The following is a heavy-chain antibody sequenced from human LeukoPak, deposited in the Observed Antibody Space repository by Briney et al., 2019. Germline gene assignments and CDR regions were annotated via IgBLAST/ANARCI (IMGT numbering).Heavy chain of an antibody. Sequence: PGGSLRLSCAASGFSFSSYNMNWVRQTPGKGLEWVSSITSSSTYTSYADSVKGRFTISRDNARNSLYLQMNSLRAEDTAVYYCARDPYSGTYGDTYYYYMDVWGKGTTVTISS. V-gene: IGHV3-21*01. CDR3: ARDPYSGTYGDTYYYYMDV. CDR2: ITSSSTYT. CDR1: GFSFSSYN. D-gene: IGHD1-26*01. J-gene: IGHJ6*03.